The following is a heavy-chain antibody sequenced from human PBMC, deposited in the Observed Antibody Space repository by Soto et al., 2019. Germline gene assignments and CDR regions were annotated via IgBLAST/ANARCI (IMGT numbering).Heavy chain of an antibody. CDR3: ARDGGRHSGGIDY. V-gene: IGHV1-69*01. Sequence: QVQLVQSVAEVKKPGSSVKVSCKASGGTFSSYSINWVRQAPGQGLEWMGEIIPIFGTANYAQKFQGRVTITVDESTSTAYLELSSLRSEDTAVYYCARDGGRHSGGIDYWGQGTLVTVSS. J-gene: IGHJ4*02. D-gene: IGHD1-26*01. CDR2: IIPIFGTA. CDR1: GGTFSSYS.